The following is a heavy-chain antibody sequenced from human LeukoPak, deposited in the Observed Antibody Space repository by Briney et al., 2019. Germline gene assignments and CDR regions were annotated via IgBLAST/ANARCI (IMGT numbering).Heavy chain of an antibody. J-gene: IGHJ4*02. CDR3: ARRPRNSGTYNGPPGLDY. V-gene: IGHV4-34*01. Sequence: SETLSLTCAVYGGSFSGYYWSWIRQSPGKGLEWIGEINHSGITNYNPSLKSRVTISVDTSKNQFSLKLSSVTAADTAVYYCARRPRNSGTYNGPPGLDYWGQGTLVTVSS. D-gene: IGHD1-1*01. CDR2: INHSGIT. CDR1: GGSFSGYY.